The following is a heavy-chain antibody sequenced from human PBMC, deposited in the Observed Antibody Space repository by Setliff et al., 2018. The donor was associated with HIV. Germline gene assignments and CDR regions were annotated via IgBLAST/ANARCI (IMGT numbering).Heavy chain of an antibody. CDR3: ARDSGTTMGASGPGY. J-gene: IGHJ4*02. CDR2: INQDGSKK. Sequence: GESLKISCAASGFSLTTYGMHWVRQAPGKGLEWVANINQDGSKKYYVDSVKGRFTISRDNAKNSLYLQMNSLTADDTAVYYCARDSGTTMGASGPGYWGQGTLVTVSS. D-gene: IGHD1-26*01. CDR1: GFSLTTYG. V-gene: IGHV3-7*01.